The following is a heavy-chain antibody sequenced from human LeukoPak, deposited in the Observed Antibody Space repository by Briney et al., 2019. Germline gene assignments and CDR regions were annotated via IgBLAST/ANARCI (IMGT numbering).Heavy chain of an antibody. D-gene: IGHD6-13*01. CDR1: GYTFTNYG. CDR2: IIPIFGTS. Sequence: SVKVSCKASGYTFTNYGLNWVRQAPGQGLEWMGGIIPIFGTSNYAQKFQGRVTITADESTSTAYMELSSLRSEDTAVYYCARAGYNTNWPLRWFDPWGQGTLVTVSS. J-gene: IGHJ5*02. CDR3: ARAGYNTNWPLRWFDP. V-gene: IGHV1-69*13.